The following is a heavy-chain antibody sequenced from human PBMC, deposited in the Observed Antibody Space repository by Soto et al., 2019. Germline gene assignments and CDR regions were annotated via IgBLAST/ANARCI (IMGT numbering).Heavy chain of an antibody. CDR3: ARVAYNPGWSFDD. J-gene: IGHJ4*01. Sequence: GGSLRLSCAASGFTFSNYWMSWVRQAPGKGLEWVANIKQDXXXXXXVXXXXGRXTLPRDNAKNSLRLQMNSMRAEDTAIHFCARVAYNPGWSFDDWGQGTLVTVSS. D-gene: IGHD6-19*01. CDR2: IKQDXXXX. V-gene: IGHV3-7*04. CDR1: GFTFSNYW.